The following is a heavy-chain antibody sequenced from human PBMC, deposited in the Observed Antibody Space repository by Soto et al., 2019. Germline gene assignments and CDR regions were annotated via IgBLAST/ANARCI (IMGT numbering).Heavy chain of an antibody. CDR1: GFTFSSYG. CDR2: ISYDGSNK. Sequence: PGGSLRLSCVASGFTFSSYGMHWVRQAPGKGLEWVAVISYDGSNKYYADSVKGRFTISRDNSKNTLYLQMNSLRAEDTAVYYCAKGRMSEVALIDYWGQGTLVTVSS. D-gene: IGHD2-15*01. V-gene: IGHV3-30*18. J-gene: IGHJ4*02. CDR3: AKGRMSEVALIDY.